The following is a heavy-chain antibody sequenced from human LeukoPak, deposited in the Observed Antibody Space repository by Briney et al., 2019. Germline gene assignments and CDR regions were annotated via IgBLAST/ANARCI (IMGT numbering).Heavy chain of an antibody. CDR2: ISWNSGSI. D-gene: IGHD2-2*01. CDR1: GFTFDDYA. J-gene: IGHJ4*02. Sequence: GGSLRLSCAASGFTFDDYAMHWVRQAPGKGLEWVSGISWNSGSIGYADSVKGRFTISRDNAQNSLYLQMNSLRAEDTAVYYCARDPPNIVVVSGATESWGQGTLVTVSS. CDR3: ARDPPNIVVVSGATES. V-gene: IGHV3-9*01.